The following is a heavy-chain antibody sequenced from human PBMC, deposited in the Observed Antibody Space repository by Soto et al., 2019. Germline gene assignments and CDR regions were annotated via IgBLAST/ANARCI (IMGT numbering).Heavy chain of an antibody. CDR1: GGTFSIYA. V-gene: IGHV1-69*06. J-gene: IGHJ5*02. D-gene: IGHD2-21*01. CDR2: IIPIFGTA. CDR3: ARDSAWGLWFDP. Sequence: SVKVSCKASGGTFSIYAISCVLQAPGQGLEWMGGIIPIFGTANYAQKFQGRVTITADKSTSTAYMELSSLRSEDTAVYYCARDSAWGLWFDPWGQGTLVTVSS.